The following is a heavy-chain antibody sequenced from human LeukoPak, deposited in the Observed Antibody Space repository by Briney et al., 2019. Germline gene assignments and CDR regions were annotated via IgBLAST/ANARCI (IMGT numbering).Heavy chain of an antibody. D-gene: IGHD3-10*01. J-gene: IGHJ5*02. CDR2: ITSGVGIT. CDR3: AKDRNYYGSGSYNWFDP. CDR1: GFTFSTYG. V-gene: IGHV3-23*01. Sequence: GGSLRLSCTASGFTFSTYGMNWVRQAPGKGLEWVSIITSGVGITYYADSVKGRFTISRDNSRNTLYLQMNSLTAEDTAVYYCAKDRNYYGSGSYNWFDPWGQGTLVTVSS.